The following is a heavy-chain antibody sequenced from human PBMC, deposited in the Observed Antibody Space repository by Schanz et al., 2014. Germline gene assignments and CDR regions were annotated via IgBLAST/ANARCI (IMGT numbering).Heavy chain of an antibody. J-gene: IGHJ3*02. Sequence: EVQLVESGGGLVQPGGSLRLSCAASGFTFSCCAMSWVRLAPGRGLEWVSAISNNGGDTYYADSVKGRFIISRDNSKNTLYLEMTSLRGEDTAVYYCARENLNWEAFDIWGQGTVVTVSS. CDR1: GFTFSCCA. CDR3: ARENLNWEAFDI. CDR2: ISNNGGDT. V-gene: IGHV3-23*04. D-gene: IGHD7-27*01.